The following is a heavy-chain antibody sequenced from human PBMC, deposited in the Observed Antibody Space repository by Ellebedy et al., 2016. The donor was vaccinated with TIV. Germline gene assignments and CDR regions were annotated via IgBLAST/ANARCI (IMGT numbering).Heavy chain of an antibody. CDR2: ITSNGDI. D-gene: IGHD4-11*01. CDR1: GLIVSSNY. J-gene: IGHJ5*02. V-gene: IGHV3-66*01. CDR3: ARADYLRGGYWFGP. Sequence: GESLKISCAASGLIVSSNYMTWVRQAPGKGLEWVSIITSNGDINYADSVKGRFTISRDYSKNTFYLQLDSLRDEETAVYYCARADYLRGGYWFGPWGQGTLVTVSS.